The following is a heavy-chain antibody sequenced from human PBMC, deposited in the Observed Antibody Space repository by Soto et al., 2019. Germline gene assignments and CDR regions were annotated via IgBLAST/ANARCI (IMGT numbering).Heavy chain of an antibody. CDR3: ARAFYLTPNWGYYGMDV. CDR2: ISYDGSNK. J-gene: IGHJ6*02. V-gene: IGHV3-30-3*01. Sequence: QVQLVESGGGVVQPGRSLRLSCAASGFTFSSYAMHWVRQAPGKGLEWVAVISYDGSNKYYADSVKGRFTISRDNSKNTLYLQMNSLRAEDTAVYYCARAFYLTPNWGYYGMDVWGQGTTVTVSS. D-gene: IGHD7-27*01. CDR1: GFTFSSYA.